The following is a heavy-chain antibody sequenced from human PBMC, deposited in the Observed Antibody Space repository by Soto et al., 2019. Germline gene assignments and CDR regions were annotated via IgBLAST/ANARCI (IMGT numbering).Heavy chain of an antibody. CDR2: IKSKTDGGTT. V-gene: IGHV3-15*01. CDR3: TTITEDLLWFGEDVMDV. D-gene: IGHD3-10*01. CDR1: GFTFSNAW. Sequence: GGSLRLSCAASGFTFSNAWMSWVRQAPGKGLEWVGRIKSKTDGGTTDYAAPVKGRFTISRDDSKNTLYLQMNSMKTEDTAVYYCTTITEDLLWFGEDVMDVWGQGTTVTVSS. J-gene: IGHJ6*02.